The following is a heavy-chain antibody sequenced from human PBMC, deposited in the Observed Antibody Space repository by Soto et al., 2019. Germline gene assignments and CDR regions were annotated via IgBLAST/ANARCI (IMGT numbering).Heavy chain of an antibody. CDR3: AAGDSSGYYGG. CDR2: ITVGTANT. D-gene: IGHD3-22*01. CDR1: GFTFTSSS. Sequence: SVKVSCKASGFTFTSSSVQWVRQARGQRLEWIGWITVGTANTNYAQKVQERVTITRDMSTSTAYMELSNLRSEDTAVYYCAAGDSSGYYGGWGQGTQVTVSS. V-gene: IGHV1-58*01. J-gene: IGHJ4*02.